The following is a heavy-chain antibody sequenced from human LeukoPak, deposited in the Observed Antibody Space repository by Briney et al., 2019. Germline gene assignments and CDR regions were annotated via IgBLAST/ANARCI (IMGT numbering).Heavy chain of an antibody. CDR3: AKDTGPYSSGTPDY. J-gene: IGHJ4*02. CDR1: GFTFDDYA. Sequence: GGSLRLSCAASGFTFDDYAMHWVRQAPGKGLEWVSGITWNSGSIGYADSVKGRFTISRDNAKNSLYLQMNSLRAEDTALYYCAKDTGPYSSGTPDYWGQGTLVTVSS. D-gene: IGHD6-19*01. CDR2: ITWNSGSI. V-gene: IGHV3-9*01.